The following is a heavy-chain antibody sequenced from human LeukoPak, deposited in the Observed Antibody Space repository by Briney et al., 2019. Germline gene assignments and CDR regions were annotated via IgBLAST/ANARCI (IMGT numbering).Heavy chain of an antibody. D-gene: IGHD3-10*01. CDR1: GFTFSSYS. Sequence: GGSLRLSCAASGFTFSSYSMNWVRQAPGKGLEWVSSISSSSSYIYYADSVKGRFTISRDNAKNSLYLQMNSLRAEDTAVYYCAKDWVTMVRGVINTGGDWGQGTLVTVSS. CDR2: ISSSSSYI. CDR3: AKDWVTMVRGVINTGGD. J-gene: IGHJ4*02. V-gene: IGHV3-21*01.